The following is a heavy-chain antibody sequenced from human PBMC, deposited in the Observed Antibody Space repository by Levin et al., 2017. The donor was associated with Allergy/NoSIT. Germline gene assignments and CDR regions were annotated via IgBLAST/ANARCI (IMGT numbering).Heavy chain of an antibody. CDR3: ARQLGNFWSGYNYFHY. Sequence: RGESLKISCAASGFTFSSYEMNWVRRAPGKGLEWVSYISSTGSTIYSADSVKGRFTISRDNAKNSLYLHMNSLRAEDTAVYYCARQLGNFWSGYNYFHYWGQGTLVTVSS. J-gene: IGHJ4*02. CDR2: ISSTGSTI. D-gene: IGHD3-3*01. CDR1: GFTFSSYE. V-gene: IGHV3-48*03.